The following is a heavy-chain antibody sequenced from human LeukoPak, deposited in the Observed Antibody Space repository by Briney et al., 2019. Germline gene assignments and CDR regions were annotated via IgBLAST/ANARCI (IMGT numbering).Heavy chain of an antibody. J-gene: IGHJ4*02. CDR2: IKQDGSEK. CDR1: GFTFSSYW. D-gene: IGHD2-2*01. CDR3: ARRVRYCSSTSCYYFDY. V-gene: IGHV3-7*01. Sequence: GGSLRLSCAASGFTFSSYWMSWVRQAPGKGLEWVANIKQDGSEKYYVDSVKGRFTISRDNAKNSLYLQMNSLRAEDTAVYYCARRVRYCSSTSCYYFDYWGQGTLVTVSS.